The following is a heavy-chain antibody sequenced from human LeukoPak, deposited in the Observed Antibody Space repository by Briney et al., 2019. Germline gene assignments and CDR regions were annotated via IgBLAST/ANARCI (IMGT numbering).Heavy chain of an antibody. CDR1: GGSISSSSYY. CDR2: IYFSGST. D-gene: IGHD3-22*01. Sequence: SETLSLTCTVSGGSISSSSYYWGWIRQPPGKGLEWVGSIYFSGSTYYNPSLKSRVTISVDTSKNQFSLKLSSVTAADTAVYYCARHDSSGYYYDDYWGQGTLVTVSS. CDR3: ARHDSSGYYYDDY. V-gene: IGHV4-39*01. J-gene: IGHJ4*02.